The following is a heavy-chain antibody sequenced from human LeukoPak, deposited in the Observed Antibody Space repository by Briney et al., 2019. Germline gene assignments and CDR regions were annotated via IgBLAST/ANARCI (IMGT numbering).Heavy chain of an antibody. V-gene: IGHV3-7*01. D-gene: IGHD2-15*01. CDR1: GFTFDNNW. J-gene: IGHJ6*04. Sequence: PGGSLRLSCAASGFTFDNNWMTWVRQAPGKGLEWVANIKRDGSENNYLDSVEGRFTISRDNAKNSLYLQMNSLRVEDTAVYYCARLLSVDVWGKGTTVIVSS. CDR3: ARLLSVDV. CDR2: IKRDGSEN.